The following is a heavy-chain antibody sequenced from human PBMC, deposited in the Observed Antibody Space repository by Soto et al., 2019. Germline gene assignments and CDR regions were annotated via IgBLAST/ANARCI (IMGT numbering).Heavy chain of an antibody. CDR2: ISTYNGNT. CDR3: ARGGPPLDF. J-gene: IGHJ4*02. CDR1: GYTFTSYD. V-gene: IGHV1-18*01. Sequence: QVQLVQSGAEVKKPGASVKVSCKASGYTFTSYDISWVRQAPGQGLEWMGWISTYNGNTNYAPKFQGRDTRTTDTSASTAYMELRSLRSGDTAVYYCARGGPPLDFWDQGPLVPVSS.